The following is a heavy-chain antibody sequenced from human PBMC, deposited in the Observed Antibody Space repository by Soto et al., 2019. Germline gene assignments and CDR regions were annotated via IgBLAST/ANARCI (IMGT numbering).Heavy chain of an antibody. D-gene: IGHD6-19*01. CDR2: INPNSGGT. Sequence: ASVKVSCKASGYTFSDYHIHWVRQAPGQGLEWMGWINPNSGGTKYASKFQGGVTMTRDTSITTAYMELSRLRSGDTAVYYCARVHVMVVAGSTFDYWGHGTRVTVSS. CDR1: GYTFSDYH. CDR3: ARVHVMVVAGSTFDY. V-gene: IGHV1-2*02. J-gene: IGHJ4*01.